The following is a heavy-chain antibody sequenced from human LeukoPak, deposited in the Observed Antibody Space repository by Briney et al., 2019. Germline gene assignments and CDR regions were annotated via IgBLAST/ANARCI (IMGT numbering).Heavy chain of an antibody. Sequence: SVKVSCKASGGTFSSYAISWVRQAPGQGLEWMGRVIPILGIANYAQKFQGRVTITADKSTSTAYMELSSLRSEDTAVYYCASRDEMATSWFDPWGQGTLVTVSS. CDR2: VIPILGIA. CDR3: ASRDEMATSWFDP. D-gene: IGHD5-24*01. V-gene: IGHV1-69*04. CDR1: GGTFSSYA. J-gene: IGHJ5*02.